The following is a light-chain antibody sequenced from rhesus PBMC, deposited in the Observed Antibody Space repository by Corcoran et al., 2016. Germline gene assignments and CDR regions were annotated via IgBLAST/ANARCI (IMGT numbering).Light chain of an antibody. J-gene: IGKJ4*01. V-gene: IGKV1-22*01. CDR3: QQYSSRPLT. CDR1: QGISRW. CDR2: QAS. Sequence: DIQMTQSPSSLSASVGDTVTITCRASQGISRWLAWYQQKPGKAPNLLLYQASSLPSGVPSRFSGRGSGTDFPLTISRLQSEDFATYYCQQYSSRPLTFGGGTKVELK.